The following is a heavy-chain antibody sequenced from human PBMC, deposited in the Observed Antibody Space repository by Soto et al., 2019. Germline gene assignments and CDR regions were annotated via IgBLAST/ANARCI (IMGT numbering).Heavy chain of an antibody. Sequence: ASGTPFPPRTVPGGPSSCYFGSWIRQTPGEGLEWIGYIYYSGSTNYNPSLKSRVTISVDTSKNQFSPKLSSVTAADTAVYYCAREVSMITFGGVIATYMDVWGKGTTVTVSS. CDR2: IYYSGST. D-gene: IGHD3-16*02. J-gene: IGHJ6*03. CDR1: GGPSSCYF. CDR3: AREVSMITFGGVIATYMDV. V-gene: IGHV4-59*01.